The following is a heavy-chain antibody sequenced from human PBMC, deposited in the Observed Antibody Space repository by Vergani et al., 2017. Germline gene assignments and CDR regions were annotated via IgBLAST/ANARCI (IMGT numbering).Heavy chain of an antibody. Sequence: QITLRESGPTLVKPTQTLTLTCTFSGFSLTTGGEGVGWIRQPPGRALEWLAFVYWNDDERYSPSLKSRVTITKDTSKNEVILTMATMDPVDTSTYYCVHRMGYFDWDWDFDVWGPGTMVTVSS. J-gene: IGHJ3*01. CDR1: GFSLTTGGEG. D-gene: IGHD3-9*01. CDR3: VHRMGYFDWDWDFDV. CDR2: VYWNDDE. V-gene: IGHV2-5*01.